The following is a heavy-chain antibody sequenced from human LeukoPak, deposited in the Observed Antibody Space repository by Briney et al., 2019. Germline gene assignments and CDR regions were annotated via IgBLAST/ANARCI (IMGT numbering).Heavy chain of an antibody. J-gene: IGHJ4*02. D-gene: IGHD6-19*01. Sequence: PSETLSLTCTVSGGSISSYYWSWIPQPPGEGLEWIWYIYYSGSTNYNPSLKSRVTISVDTSKNQFSLKLSSVTAADTAVYYCARHRSSGREYEYYFDYWGQGTLVTVSS. CDR1: GGSISSYY. CDR3: ARHRSSGREYEYYFDY. V-gene: IGHV4-59*08. CDR2: IYYSGST.